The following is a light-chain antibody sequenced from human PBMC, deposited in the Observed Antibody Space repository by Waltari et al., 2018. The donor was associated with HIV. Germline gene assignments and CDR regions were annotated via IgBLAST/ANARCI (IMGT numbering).Light chain of an antibody. CDR2: GAS. V-gene: IGKV3-15*01. CDR1: QSVSSN. Sequence: ARTQAQATLSVSPGARATHSCRASQSVSSNLAWYQHKPGQAPRLLIYGASTRATGIPARFSGSGSGTEFTLTISSLQSEDFAVYYCQQYNNWPPWTFGQGTKGEIK. CDR3: QQYNNWPPWT. J-gene: IGKJ1*01.